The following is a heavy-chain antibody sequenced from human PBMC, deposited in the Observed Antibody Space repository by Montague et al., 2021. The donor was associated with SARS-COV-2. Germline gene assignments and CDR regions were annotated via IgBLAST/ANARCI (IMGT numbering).Heavy chain of an antibody. CDR3: ARGHQGVAMIVVVMIGAEYYFDY. CDR2: INHGGST. J-gene: IGHJ4*02. V-gene: IGHV4-34*01. CDR1: GGSISSYY. D-gene: IGHD3-22*01. Sequence: SETLSLTCTVSGGSISSYYWSWIRQPPGKGLEWIGEINHGGSTNYSPSLKSRVTISADTSKNQFSLKLKSVTAADTANYYCARGHQGVAMIVVVMIGAEYYFDYWGQGSLVTVSS.